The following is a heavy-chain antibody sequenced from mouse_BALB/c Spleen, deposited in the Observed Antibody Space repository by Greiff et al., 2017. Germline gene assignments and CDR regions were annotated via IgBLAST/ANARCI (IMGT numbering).Heavy chain of an antibody. CDR1: GYSITSDYA. V-gene: IGHV3-2*02. Sequence: EVQLQESGPGLVKPSQSLSLTCTVTGYSITSDYAWNWIRQFPGNKLEWMGYISYSGSTSYNPSLKSRISITRDTSKNQFFLQLNSVTTEDTATYYCARSRDHEDYFDYWGQGTTLTVSS. J-gene: IGHJ2*01. CDR2: ISYSGST. D-gene: IGHD3-1*01. CDR3: ARSRDHEDYFDY.